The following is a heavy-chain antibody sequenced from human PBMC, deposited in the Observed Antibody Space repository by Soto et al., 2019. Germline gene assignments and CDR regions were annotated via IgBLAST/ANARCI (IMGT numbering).Heavy chain of an antibody. D-gene: IGHD3-10*01. V-gene: IGHV3-7*01. J-gene: IGHJ4*02. CDR3: AGSGSEGDY. CDR1: GFTFSHYW. CDR2: IKEDGSQK. Sequence: EVQLVESGGDLVQPGGSLRLSCAVSGFTFSHYWMTWVRQAPGKGLEWVANIKEDGSQKNYVDSVKGRFTVSRDNAKKSQDPHMNSLRDEDTAVYYCAGSGSEGDYWGQGTVVTVSS.